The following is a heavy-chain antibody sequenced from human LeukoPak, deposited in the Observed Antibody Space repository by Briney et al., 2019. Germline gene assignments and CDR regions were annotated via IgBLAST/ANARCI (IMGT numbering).Heavy chain of an antibody. CDR3: AIGGNIYYDSRLKGQH. CDR2: INPNSGGT. Sequence: ASVKVSCKASGYTFTGYYMHWVRQAPGQGLEWMGWINPNSGGTNYAQKFQGRVTMTRDTSISTAYMELSRLRADDTAVYYCAIGGNIYYDSRLKGQHWGQGTLVTVSS. D-gene: IGHD3-22*01. J-gene: IGHJ1*01. CDR1: GYTFTGYY. V-gene: IGHV1-2*02.